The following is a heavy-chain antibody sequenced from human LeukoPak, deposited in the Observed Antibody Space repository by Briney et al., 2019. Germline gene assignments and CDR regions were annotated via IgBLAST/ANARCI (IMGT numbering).Heavy chain of an antibody. J-gene: IGHJ5*02. CDR2: INTNTGNP. Sequence: ASVKVSCKASGYTFTSYAMNWVRQAPGQGLEWMGWINTNTGNPTYAQGFTGRFVFSLDTSVSTAYLRISSLKAEDTAVYYCARDNPGGLRYFDWLPAGGWFDPWGQGTLVTVSS. CDR3: ARDNPGGLRYFDWLPAGGWFDP. CDR1: GYTFTSYA. D-gene: IGHD3-9*01. V-gene: IGHV7-4-1*02.